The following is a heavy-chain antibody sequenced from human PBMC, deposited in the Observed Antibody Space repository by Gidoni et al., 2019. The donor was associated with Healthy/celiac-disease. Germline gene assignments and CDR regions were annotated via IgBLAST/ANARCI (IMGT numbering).Heavy chain of an antibody. V-gene: IGHV3-23*01. CDR3: ATSPRKGDFWSGYSYGMDV. D-gene: IGHD3-3*01. J-gene: IGHJ6*02. CDR1: GFTFSSYA. Sequence: EVQLLESGGGFVQPGGSLRLSCAASGFTFSSYALRWVRQAPGKELEWLSAISGSGGSTYYADSVKGRFTISRDNSKNTLYLQMNSLRAEDTAVYYCATSPRKGDFWSGYSYGMDVWGQGTTVTVSS. CDR2: ISGSGGST.